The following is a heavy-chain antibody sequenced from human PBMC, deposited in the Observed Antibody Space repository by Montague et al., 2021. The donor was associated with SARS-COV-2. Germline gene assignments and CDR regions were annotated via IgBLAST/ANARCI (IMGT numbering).Heavy chain of an antibody. CDR1: RGSFSGYY. CDR3: ARGNCSSTTCYRSLHY. CDR2: INHSGSV. V-gene: IGHV4-34*01. D-gene: IGHD2-2*01. J-gene: IGHJ4*02. Sequence: SETLSLTCTVHRGSFSGYYWTWIRQPPGKGLEWIGEINHSGSVNYNPSLKSRVTISVDTSKNHFSLKLRSVTAADTAIYYCARGNCSSTTCYRSLHYWGQGTLVAVSS.